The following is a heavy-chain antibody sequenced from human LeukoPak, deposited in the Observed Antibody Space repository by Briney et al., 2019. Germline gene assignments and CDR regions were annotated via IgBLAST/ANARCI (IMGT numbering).Heavy chain of an antibody. J-gene: IGHJ4*02. D-gene: IGHD6-6*01. Sequence: GGSLRLSCAASGFSLSTFEMNWVRQAPGKGLEWLSYISSSGITKYYADSVKGRFTISRDNAKNSLFLQMKSLRDEDTAVYYCASGFSSSPYFDYWGQGTLVTVSS. CDR1: GFSLSTFE. V-gene: IGHV3-48*03. CDR2: ISSSGITK. CDR3: ASGFSSSPYFDY.